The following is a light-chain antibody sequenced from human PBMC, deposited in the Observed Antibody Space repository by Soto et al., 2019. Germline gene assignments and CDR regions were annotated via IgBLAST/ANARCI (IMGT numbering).Light chain of an antibody. V-gene: IGKV3-15*01. CDR3: QQYNKWPPLT. CDR2: GAS. J-gene: IGKJ4*01. CDR1: QSVRTK. Sequence: EIVMTQSPDTLYVSPGEGATLSCRASQSVRTKLAWYQQKAGQAPRLLIYGASTRATGIPAKFSGSGSGTDFTLTISSLQSEDFAVYYCQQYNKWPPLTFGGGTKVDIK.